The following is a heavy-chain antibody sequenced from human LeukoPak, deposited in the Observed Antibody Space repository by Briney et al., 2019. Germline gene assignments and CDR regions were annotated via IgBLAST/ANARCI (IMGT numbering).Heavy chain of an antibody. D-gene: IGHD2-2*03. Sequence: GGSLRLSCAASGFTLSTSGMHWVRQAPGRGLEWVAFIRFDGSNKYYADSVKGRFTISRDNSKNTLYLQMKSLRPEDTAVYYCARGDGYCSSASCSGSWGQGTLVTVSS. CDR2: IRFDGSNK. CDR1: GFTLSTSG. CDR3: ARGDGYCSSASCSGS. V-gene: IGHV3-30*02. J-gene: IGHJ4*02.